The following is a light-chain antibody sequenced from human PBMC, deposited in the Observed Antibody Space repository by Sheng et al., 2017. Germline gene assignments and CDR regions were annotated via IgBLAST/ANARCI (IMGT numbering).Light chain of an antibody. V-gene: IGKV1-12*01. CDR1: QGINRW. Sequence: DIQMTQSPSSVSASVGDRVIISCRASQGINRWLAWYQQKPGKAPKVLIFSASTLQGGVSSRFSGSGSGTDFSLTIRSLQPEDVATYYCQQVNSFPPSGTFGQGTKVEIK. CDR2: SAS. CDR3: QQVNSFPPSGT. J-gene: IGKJ1*01.